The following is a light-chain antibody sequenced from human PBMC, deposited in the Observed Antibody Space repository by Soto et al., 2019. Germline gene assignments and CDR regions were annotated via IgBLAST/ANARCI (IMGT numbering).Light chain of an antibody. CDR3: LQHNNYPRA. Sequence: DIQMTQSPSSLSASVGDRVTITCRASQGIGNDLGWYQQKPGKAPKRLIYAASSLQSGVPSRFSGSGSGTEFTLTISSLQPEDFATYYCLQHNNYPRAFGQGTKVGIK. CDR2: AAS. V-gene: IGKV1-17*01. J-gene: IGKJ1*01. CDR1: QGIGND.